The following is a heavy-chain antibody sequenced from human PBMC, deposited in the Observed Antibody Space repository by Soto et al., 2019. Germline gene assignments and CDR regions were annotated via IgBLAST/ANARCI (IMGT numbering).Heavy chain of an antibody. V-gene: IGHV3-53*02. J-gene: IGHJ3*02. CDR3: ARVISSSWSDEQTAFDI. D-gene: IGHD6-13*01. CDR2: IYSGGST. CDR1: GFTVSSNY. Sequence: EVQLVETGGGLIQPGGSLRLSCAASGFTVSSNYMSWVRQAPGKGLEWVSVIYSGGSTYYADSVKGRFTISRDNSKNTLYLQMNSLRAEDTAVYYCARVISSSWSDEQTAFDIWGQGTMDTVSS.